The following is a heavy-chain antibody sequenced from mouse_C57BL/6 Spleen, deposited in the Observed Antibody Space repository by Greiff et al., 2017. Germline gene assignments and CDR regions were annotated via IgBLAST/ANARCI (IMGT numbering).Heavy chain of an antibody. CDR1: GYTFTSYD. J-gene: IGHJ1*03. Sequence: QVQLQQSGPELVKPGASVKLSCKASGYTFTSYDINWVKQRPGQGLEWFGWIYPRDGSTKYNEKFKGKATLTVDTSSSTAYMELHSLTSEDSAVYFCASSSYLYWYFDVWGTGTTVTVSS. CDR2: IYPRDGST. CDR3: ASSSYLYWYFDV. D-gene: IGHD1-1*01. V-gene: IGHV1-85*01.